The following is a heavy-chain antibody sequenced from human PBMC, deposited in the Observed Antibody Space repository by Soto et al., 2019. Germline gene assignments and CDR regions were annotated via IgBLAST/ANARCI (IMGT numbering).Heavy chain of an antibody. CDR1: GFTFSSYA. Sequence: GGSLRLSCAASGFTFSSYAMHWVRQAPGKGLEWVAVISYDGSNKYYADSVKGRFTISRDNSKNTLYLQMNSLRAEDTAVYYCARDSSPQQLGGFYYYYYGMDVWGQGTTVTVSS. D-gene: IGHD6-13*01. V-gene: IGHV3-30-3*01. CDR3: ARDSSPQQLGGFYYYYYGMDV. J-gene: IGHJ6*02. CDR2: ISYDGSNK.